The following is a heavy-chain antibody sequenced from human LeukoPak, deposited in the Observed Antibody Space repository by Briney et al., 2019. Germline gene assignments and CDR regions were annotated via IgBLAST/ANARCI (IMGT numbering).Heavy chain of an antibody. CDR3: ARSKDTETDAFDI. Sequence: TGGSLRLSCAASRFTFSGYEMNWVRQAPGKGLEWISYITGSGGTKYYADSLKGRFTISRDNAKKSLYLQMNSLRAEDTAVYYCARSKDTETDAFDIWGQGTMVTVSS. CDR1: RFTFSGYE. J-gene: IGHJ3*02. CDR2: ITGSGGTK. V-gene: IGHV3-48*03.